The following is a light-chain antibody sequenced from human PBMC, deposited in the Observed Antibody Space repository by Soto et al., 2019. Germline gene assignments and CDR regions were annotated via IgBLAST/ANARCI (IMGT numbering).Light chain of an antibody. CDR1: QSVSNNY. Sequence: VLTQSPCTLSLSPGERATLSCRASQSVSNNYLACDQQKPCQAPRLLIYGASNRATGIPDRFSGSGSGTDFTLTISRLEPEDFAVYYCQQYGSSGTFGQGTKVDIK. V-gene: IGKV3-20*01. CDR2: GAS. J-gene: IGKJ1*01. CDR3: QQYGSSGT.